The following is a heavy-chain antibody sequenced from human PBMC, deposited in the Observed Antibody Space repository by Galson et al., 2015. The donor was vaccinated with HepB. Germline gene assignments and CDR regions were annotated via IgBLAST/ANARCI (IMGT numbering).Heavy chain of an antibody. CDR3: TTDLLSSSWYSATSYDAFEI. D-gene: IGHD6-13*01. CDR1: GFTFSNAW. CDR2: IKSKTDGGTT. Sequence: SLRLSCAASGFTFSNAWMNWLRQAPGKGLEWVGRIKSKTDGGTTDYAAPVKGRFTISRADSKNTLYLQMNSLKTEDTAVYYCTTDLLSSSWYSATSYDAFEIWGQGTMVTVSS. J-gene: IGHJ3*02. V-gene: IGHV3-15*07.